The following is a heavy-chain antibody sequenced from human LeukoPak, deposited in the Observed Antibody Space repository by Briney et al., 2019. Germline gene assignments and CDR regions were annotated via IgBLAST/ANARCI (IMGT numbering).Heavy chain of an antibody. CDR3: ASGIQLWFTDY. V-gene: IGHV1-18*04. CDR2: ISAYNGNT. J-gene: IGHJ4*02. D-gene: IGHD5-18*01. Sequence: ASVKVSCKASGYTFTSYGISWVRQAPGQGLEWMGWISAYNGNTNYAQKLQGRVTMTTDTSTSTAYMELRSLRCDDTAVYHCASGIQLWFTDYWGQGTLVTVSS. CDR1: GYTFTSYG.